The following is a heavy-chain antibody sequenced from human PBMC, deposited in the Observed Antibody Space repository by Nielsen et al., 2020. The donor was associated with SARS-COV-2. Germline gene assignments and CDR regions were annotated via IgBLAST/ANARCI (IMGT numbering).Heavy chain of an antibody. Sequence: GGSLRLSCAASGFTFSSYSMNWVRQAPGKGLEWVSSISSSSSYIYYADSVKGRFTISRDNAKNSLYLQMNSLRAEDTALYYCAKDMWGIAAAGTNFDYWGQGTLVTVSS. V-gene: IGHV3-21*04. CDR1: GFTFSSYS. CDR2: ISSSSSYI. D-gene: IGHD6-13*01. CDR3: AKDMWGIAAAGTNFDY. J-gene: IGHJ4*02.